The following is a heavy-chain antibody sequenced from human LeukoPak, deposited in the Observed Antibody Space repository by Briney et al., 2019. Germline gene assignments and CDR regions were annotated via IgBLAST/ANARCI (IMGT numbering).Heavy chain of an antibody. V-gene: IGHV4-34*01. CDR2: INHSGST. Sequence: KPSETLSLTCAVYGGSFSGYYWSWIRQPPGKGLEWIGEINHSGSTNYNPSLKSRVTISVDTSKNQFSLKLSSVTAADTAVYYCATPRDDNGRDDAFDIWGQGTMVTVSS. CDR3: ATPRDDNGRDDAFDI. D-gene: IGHD2-8*01. J-gene: IGHJ3*02. CDR1: GGSFSGYY.